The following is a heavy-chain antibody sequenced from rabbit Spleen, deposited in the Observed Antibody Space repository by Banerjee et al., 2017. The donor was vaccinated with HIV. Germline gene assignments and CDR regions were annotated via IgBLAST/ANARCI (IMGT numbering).Heavy chain of an antibody. CDR3: ARGTYNSYQL. CDR2: IVTGLDYP. J-gene: IGHJ4*01. V-gene: IGHV1S45*01. Sequence: QEKLVESGGWLVQPGGSMTPTCKASGFSLSGGYTWCWVRQAPGKGLEWIACIVTGLDYPYYVSWAKGRFTISKTSSTTVTLQMTSLTVADTATYFCARGTYNSYQLWGPGTLVTVS. D-gene: IGHD6-1*01. CDR1: GFSLSGGYT.